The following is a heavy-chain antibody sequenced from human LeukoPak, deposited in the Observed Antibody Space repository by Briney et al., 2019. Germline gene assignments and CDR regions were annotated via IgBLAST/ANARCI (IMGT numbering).Heavy chain of an antibody. CDR2: ISGSGGST. V-gene: IGHV3-23*01. J-gene: IGHJ4*02. D-gene: IGHD1-20*01. CDR1: GFTFSSYA. CDR3: AKLTEVYNWNALIDY. Sequence: GGSLRLSCAASGFTFSSYAMSWVRQAPGKGLEWVSAISGSGGSTYYADSVKGRFTISRDNSKNTLYLQMNSLRAEDTAVYYCAKLTEVYNWNALIDYWGQGTLVTVSS.